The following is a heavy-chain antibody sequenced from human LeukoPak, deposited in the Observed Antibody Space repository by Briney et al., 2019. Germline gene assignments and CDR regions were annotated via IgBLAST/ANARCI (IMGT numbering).Heavy chain of an antibody. V-gene: IGHV4-59*01. Sequence: SETLSLTCTVSGVSISSYYWSWIRQPPGKGLEWIGYIFCTGSTNYNPSLKSRVTISVDTSKNQFSLKLSSVTAADTALYYCASFSGISRFEYWGQGTLVTVSS. D-gene: IGHD1-26*01. J-gene: IGHJ4*02. CDR1: GVSISSYY. CDR3: ASFSGISRFEY. CDR2: IFCTGST.